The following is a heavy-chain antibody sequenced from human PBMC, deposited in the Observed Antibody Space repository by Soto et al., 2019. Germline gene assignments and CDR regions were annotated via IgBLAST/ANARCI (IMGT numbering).Heavy chain of an antibody. D-gene: IGHD3-10*01. CDR1: GGSFSGYY. J-gene: IGHJ4*02. CDR3: ARGKGNPYGSGSYYFDY. Sequence: PSETLSLTCAVYGGSFSGYYWSWIRQPPGKGLEWIGEINHSGSTNYNPSLKSRVTISVDTSKNQFSLKLSSVTAADTAVYYCARGKGNPYGSGSYYFDYWGQGTLVTVSS. CDR2: INHSGST. V-gene: IGHV4-34*01.